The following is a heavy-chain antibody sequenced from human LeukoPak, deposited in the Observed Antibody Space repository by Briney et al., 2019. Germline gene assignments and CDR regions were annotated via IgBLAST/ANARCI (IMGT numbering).Heavy chain of an antibody. CDR2: IYTSGST. D-gene: IGHD1-7*01. J-gene: IGHJ3*02. V-gene: IGHV4-4*07. CDR3: ARDPNWNYQVASDDAFDI. Sequence: SETLSLTCTVSGGSISSYYWSWIRQPAGKGLEWIGRIYTSGSTNYNPSLKSRVTMSVDTSKNQFSLKLSSVTAADTAVYYCARDPNWNYQVASDDAFDIWGQGTMVTVSS. CDR1: GGSISSYY.